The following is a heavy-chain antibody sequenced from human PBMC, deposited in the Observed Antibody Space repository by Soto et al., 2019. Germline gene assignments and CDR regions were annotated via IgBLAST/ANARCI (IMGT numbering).Heavy chain of an antibody. CDR1: GGSITSGYF. CDR2: IYHSGST. J-gene: IGHJ4*02. Sequence: SETLSLTCAVSGGSITSGYFRSWVRQPPGKGLEWIGEIYHSGSTNYNPSLKSRATISVDKAKNQFSLKLTSVTAGDTAVYYCARGYYYDSSGYFDSWGQGTLVTVSS. V-gene: IGHV4-4*02. D-gene: IGHD3-22*01. CDR3: ARGYYYDSSGYFDS.